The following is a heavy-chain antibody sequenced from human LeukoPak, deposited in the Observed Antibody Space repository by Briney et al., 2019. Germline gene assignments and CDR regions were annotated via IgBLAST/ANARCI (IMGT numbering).Heavy chain of an antibody. CDR2: IYYSGST. J-gene: IGHJ4*02. CDR3: ARHPYSSSSHEGFDY. CDR1: GGSISSSSYY. Sequence: PSETLSLTCTVSGGSISSSSYYWGWLRQPPGKGLEWIGSIYYSGSTYYNPSLKSRVTISVDTSKNQFSLKLSSVTAADTAVYYCARHPYSSSSHEGFDYWGQGTLVTVSS. D-gene: IGHD6-6*01. V-gene: IGHV4-39*01.